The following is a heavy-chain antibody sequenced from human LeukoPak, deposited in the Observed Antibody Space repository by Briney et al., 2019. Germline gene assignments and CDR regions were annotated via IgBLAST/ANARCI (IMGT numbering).Heavy chain of an antibody. J-gene: IGHJ4*02. Sequence: PSQTLSLTCTVSGGSISSGDYYWRWIRQPPGKGLEWIGYIYYSGSTYYNPSLKSRATISVDTSKNQFSLKLSSVTAADTAVYYCARDGRETGSNGLIDYWGQGTLVTVSS. V-gene: IGHV4-30-4*08. CDR2: IYYSGST. CDR1: GGSISSGDYY. CDR3: ARDGRETGSNGLIDY. D-gene: IGHD1-14*01.